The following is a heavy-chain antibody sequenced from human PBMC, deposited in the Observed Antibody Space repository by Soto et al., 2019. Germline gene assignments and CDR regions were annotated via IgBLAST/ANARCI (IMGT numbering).Heavy chain of an antibody. V-gene: IGHV1-69*13. D-gene: IGHD3-22*01. CDR3: AREILRNYYDSSGYKLDP. CDR2: IIPIFGTA. Sequence: GASVKVSCKASGGTFSSYAISWVRQAPGQGLEWMGGIIPIFGTANYAQKFQGRVTITADESTSTAYMELSSLRSEDTAVYYCAREILRNYYDSSGYKLDPWGQGTLVTVSS. J-gene: IGHJ5*02. CDR1: GGTFSSYA.